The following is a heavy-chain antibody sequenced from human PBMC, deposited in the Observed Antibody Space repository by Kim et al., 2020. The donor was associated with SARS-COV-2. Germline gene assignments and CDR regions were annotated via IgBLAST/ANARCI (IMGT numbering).Heavy chain of an antibody. V-gene: IGHV1-18*01. CDR2: ISAYNGNT. CDR1: GYTFTSYG. Sequence: ASVKVSCQASGYTFTSYGISWVRQAPGQGLEWMGWISAYNGNTNYAQKLQGRVTMTTDTSTSTAYMELRSLRSDDTAVYYCARLLYGSGRYNWFDPWGQGTLVTVSS. D-gene: IGHD3-10*01. J-gene: IGHJ5*02. CDR3: ARLLYGSGRYNWFDP.